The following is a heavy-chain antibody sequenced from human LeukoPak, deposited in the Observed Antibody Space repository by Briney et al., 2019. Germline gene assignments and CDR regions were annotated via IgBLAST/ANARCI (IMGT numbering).Heavy chain of an antibody. V-gene: IGHV4-34*01. CDR3: ARLLRYYGRLSGSDWFDP. J-gene: IGHJ5*02. Sequence: SETLSLTCTVSGGYISSYYWSWIRQPPGKGLEWIGEINHSGSTNYNPSLKSRVTISVDTSKNQFSLKLSSVTAADTAVYYCARLLRYYGRLSGSDWFDPWGQGTLVTVSS. D-gene: IGHD3-10*01. CDR2: INHSGST. CDR1: GGYISSYY.